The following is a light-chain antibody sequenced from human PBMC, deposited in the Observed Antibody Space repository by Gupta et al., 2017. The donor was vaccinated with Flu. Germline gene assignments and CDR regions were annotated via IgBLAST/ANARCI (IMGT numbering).Light chain of an antibody. V-gene: IGKV1-39*01. Sequence: PSSLSASLGDRVTISCRASQSITMYLNWYQQKAGKAPRLLSDAASRLQSGVPSRFSGSGSGTDFTLTINGLQPEDIATYYCQQSDSAPRAFGQGTKVEIK. CDR1: QSITMY. CDR2: AAS. J-gene: IGKJ1*01. CDR3: QQSDSAPRA.